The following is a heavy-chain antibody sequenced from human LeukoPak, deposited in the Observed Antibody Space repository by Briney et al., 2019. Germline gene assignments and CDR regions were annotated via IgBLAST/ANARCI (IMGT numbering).Heavy chain of an antibody. CDR3: AELGITMIGGV. Sequence: PGRSLRLSCAASGFTFSSYSIHWVCQAPGKGLEWVAVISYDGSNKYYADSVKGRFTISRDNAKNSLYLQMNSLRAEDTAVYYCAELGITMIGGVWGKGTTVTISS. D-gene: IGHD3-10*02. J-gene: IGHJ6*04. CDR1: GFTFSSYS. V-gene: IGHV3-30*18. CDR2: ISYDGSNK.